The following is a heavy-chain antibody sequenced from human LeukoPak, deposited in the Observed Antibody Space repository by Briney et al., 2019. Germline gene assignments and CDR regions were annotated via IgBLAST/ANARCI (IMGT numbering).Heavy chain of an antibody. CDR3: ARGVLSGYERPTDY. Sequence: GGSLRLSCVASGFTFSSYEMKWVRQAPGKGLEWVSYISTSGSTIYLADPVKGRFTVSRDNARNSLYLQMNSLRAEDTAVYYCARGVLSGYERPTDYWGQGVLVTVSS. CDR2: ISTSGSTI. J-gene: IGHJ4*02. D-gene: IGHD5-12*01. V-gene: IGHV3-48*03. CDR1: GFTFSSYE.